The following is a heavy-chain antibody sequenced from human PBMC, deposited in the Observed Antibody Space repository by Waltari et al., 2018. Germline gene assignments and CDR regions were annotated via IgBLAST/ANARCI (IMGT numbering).Heavy chain of an antibody. V-gene: IGHV4-39*07. CDR2: IYYSGGT. CDR1: GGSISSSSYY. D-gene: IGHD3-22*01. Sequence: QLQLQESGPGLVKPSETLSLTCTVSGGSISSSSYYWGWIRQPPGQGLEWIGSIYYSGGTYYNPSLKSRVTISVDTSKNQFSLKLSSVTAADTAVYYCASGYYYDSSGYYGYYYYGMDVWGQGTTVTVSS. J-gene: IGHJ6*02. CDR3: ASGYYYDSSGYYGYYYYGMDV.